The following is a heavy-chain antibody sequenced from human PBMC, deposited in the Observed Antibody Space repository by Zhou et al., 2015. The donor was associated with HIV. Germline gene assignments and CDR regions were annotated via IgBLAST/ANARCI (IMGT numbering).Heavy chain of an antibody. CDR2: IIPIFGTA. V-gene: IGHV1-69*12. Sequence: QVQLVQSGAEVKKPGSSVKVSCKASGGTFSSYAISWVRQAPGQGLEWMGGIIPIFGTANYAQKFQGRVTITADESTSTAYMELSSLRSEDTAVYYCARDLSIVVVPAATPMGFDYWGQGTLVHRLL. CDR3: ARDLSIVVVPAATPMGFDY. J-gene: IGHJ4*02. CDR1: GGTFSSYA. D-gene: IGHD2-2*01.